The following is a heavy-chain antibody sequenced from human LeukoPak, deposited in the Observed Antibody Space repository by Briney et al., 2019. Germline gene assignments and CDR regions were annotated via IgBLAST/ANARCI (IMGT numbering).Heavy chain of an antibody. Sequence: PGGSLRLSCAASGFTFSDSAMHWVRQASGKGLEWVGRIRSKTNDYGTAYGESVKGRLTISRDDSRNTAYLQINSLKIEDTAVYYCTTRISVAGGNTEFWGLGTLVTVSS. CDR1: GFTFSDSA. J-gene: IGHJ4*02. CDR2: IRSKTNDYGT. D-gene: IGHD6-19*01. V-gene: IGHV3-73*01. CDR3: TTRISVAGGNTEF.